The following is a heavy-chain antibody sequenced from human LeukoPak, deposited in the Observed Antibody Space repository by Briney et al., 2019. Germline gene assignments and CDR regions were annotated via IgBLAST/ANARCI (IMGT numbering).Heavy chain of an antibody. CDR3: ARDPANSGSYLDY. CDR1: GFTFSSYG. CDR2: IWYDGSNK. D-gene: IGHD1-26*01. V-gene: IGHV3-33*01. Sequence: GGSLRLSCAASGFTFSSYGMQWVRQVPGKGLEWVAVIWYDGSNKYYADSVEGRFTISRDNSKNTLYLQMNSLRAEDTAVYYCARDPANSGSYLDYWGQGTLVTVSS. J-gene: IGHJ4*02.